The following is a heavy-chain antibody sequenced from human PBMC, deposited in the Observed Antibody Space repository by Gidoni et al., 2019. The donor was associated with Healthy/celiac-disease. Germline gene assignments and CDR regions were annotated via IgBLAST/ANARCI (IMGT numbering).Heavy chain of an antibody. CDR1: GYTFTDYY. Sequence: EVQLVQSGAEVKKPGATVKISCKVSGYTFTDYYMHWVQQAPGKGLEWMGLVYPEEGEKIYAEKFQGRVTITADKSTDTAYMEMSSLRSEDTAVYYCATGPARNYVVVDPWGQGTLVTVSS. D-gene: IGHD1-7*01. CDR3: ATGPARNYVVVDP. V-gene: IGHV1-69-2*01. CDR2: VYPEEGEK. J-gene: IGHJ5*02.